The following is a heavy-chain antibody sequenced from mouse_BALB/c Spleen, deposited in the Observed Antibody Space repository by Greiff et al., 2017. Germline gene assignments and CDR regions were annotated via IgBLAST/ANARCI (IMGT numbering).Heavy chain of an antibody. V-gene: IGHV5-6*01. CDR3: ARHRYDAMDY. CDR2: ISSGGSYT. Sequence: VQLKESGGDLVKPGGSLKLSCAASGFTFSSYGMSWVRQTPDKRLEWVATISSGGSYTYYPDSVKGRFTISRDNAKNTLYLQMSSLKSEDTAMYYCARHRYDAMDYWGQGTSVTVSS. CDR1: GFTFSSYG. J-gene: IGHJ4*01.